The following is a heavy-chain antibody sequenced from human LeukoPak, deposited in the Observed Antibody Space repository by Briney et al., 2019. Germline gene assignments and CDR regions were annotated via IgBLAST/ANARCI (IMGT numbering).Heavy chain of an antibody. Sequence: SETLSLTCTVSGGSISSSSYYWGWIRQPPGKGLEWIGYIYYSGSTNYNPSLKSRVTISVDTSKNQFSLKLSSVTAADTAVYYCARRTRHYYGSGSYSSYPYFDYWGQGTLVTVSS. CDR3: ARRTRHYYGSGSYSSYPYFDY. J-gene: IGHJ4*02. V-gene: IGHV4-61*05. CDR2: IYYSGST. D-gene: IGHD3-10*01. CDR1: GGSISSSSYY.